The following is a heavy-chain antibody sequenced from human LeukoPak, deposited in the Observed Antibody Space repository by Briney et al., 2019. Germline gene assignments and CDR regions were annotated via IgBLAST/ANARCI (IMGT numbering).Heavy chain of an antibody. CDR2: ISSSSSTI. D-gene: IGHD6-25*01. CDR3: ARDLSATYYFDF. Sequence: GGSLRLSCAASGFTFNLYSMNWVRQAPGKGLEWVSYISSSSSTISYADSVKGRFTISRDNAKNSLYLQMNSLRDEDTAVYYCARDLSATYYFDFWGQGTPVTVSS. V-gene: IGHV3-48*02. CDR1: GFTFNLYS. J-gene: IGHJ4*02.